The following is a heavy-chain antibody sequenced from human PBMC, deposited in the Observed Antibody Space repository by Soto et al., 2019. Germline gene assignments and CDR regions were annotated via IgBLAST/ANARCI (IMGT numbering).Heavy chain of an antibody. Sequence: QVQLVESGGGVVQPGRSLRLSCAASGFTFSSYGMHWVRQAPGKGLEWVAVISYDGSNKYYADSVKGRFTISRDNSKNTLYLQMNSLRAEDTAVYYCAKGAQLEPVDYWGQGTLVTVSS. CDR2: ISYDGSNK. CDR3: AKGAQLEPVDY. D-gene: IGHD1-1*01. V-gene: IGHV3-30*18. J-gene: IGHJ4*02. CDR1: GFTFSSYG.